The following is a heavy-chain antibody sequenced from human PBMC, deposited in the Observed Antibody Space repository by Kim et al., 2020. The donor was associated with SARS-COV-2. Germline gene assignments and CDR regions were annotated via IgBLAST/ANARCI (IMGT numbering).Heavy chain of an antibody. CDR1: GGSISGYF. D-gene: IGHD3-10*01. Sequence: SETLSLTCTVSGGSISGYFWSWIRQPPGKGLEWVGYIYYSGSTNYNSSLKSRVIISLDTSKNQFSMKLSSVTAADTAVYYCARYNFYGSGGFSTNWFDPWGQGTLVTVSS. V-gene: IGHV4-59*13. J-gene: IGHJ5*02. CDR3: ARYNFYGSGGFSTNWFDP. CDR2: IYYSGST.